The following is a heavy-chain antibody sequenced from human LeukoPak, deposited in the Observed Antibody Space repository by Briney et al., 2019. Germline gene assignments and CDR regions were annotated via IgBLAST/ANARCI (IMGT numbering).Heavy chain of an antibody. CDR2: IYHSGST. CDR3: ARGGYCTNGVSYTNAFHYFDY. J-gene: IGHJ4*02. CDR1: GYSISSGYY. Sequence: SETLSLTCTVSGYSISSGYYWGWIRQPPGKGLEWIGSIYHSGSTYYNPSLKSRVTISVDTSKNQFSLKLSSVTAADTAVYYCARGGYCTNGVSYTNAFHYFDYWGQGTLVTVSS. V-gene: IGHV4-38-2*02. D-gene: IGHD2-8*01.